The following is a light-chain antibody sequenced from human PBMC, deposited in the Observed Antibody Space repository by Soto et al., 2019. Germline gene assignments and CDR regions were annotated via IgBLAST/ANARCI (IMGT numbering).Light chain of an antibody. J-gene: IGLJ2*01. CDR2: GNS. V-gene: IGLV1-40*01. CDR3: QSYDSSLSGSV. CDR1: SSNIGAGYD. Sequence: QSVLTQPPSVSRAPGQRVNISCTGSSSNIGAGYDVHWYQQLPGTAPKLLIYGNSNRPSGVPDRFSGSKSGTSASLAITGLQAEDEADYYCQSYDSSLSGSVFGGGTKVTVL.